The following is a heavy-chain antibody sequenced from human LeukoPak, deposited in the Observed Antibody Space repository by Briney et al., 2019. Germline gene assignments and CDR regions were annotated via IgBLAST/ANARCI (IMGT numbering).Heavy chain of an antibody. CDR2: TYYRSKWYN. CDR3: AREPYSYGLLPGLYHYYYGMDV. D-gene: IGHD5-18*01. Sequence: SQTLSLTCAISGDSVSSNSAAWNWIRQSPSRGLEWLGRTYYRSKWYNDYAVSVKSRITINPDTSKNQFSLQLNSVTPEDTAVYYCAREPYSYGLLPGLYHYYYGMDVWGQGTTVTVSS. CDR1: GDSVSSNSAA. J-gene: IGHJ6*02. V-gene: IGHV6-1*01.